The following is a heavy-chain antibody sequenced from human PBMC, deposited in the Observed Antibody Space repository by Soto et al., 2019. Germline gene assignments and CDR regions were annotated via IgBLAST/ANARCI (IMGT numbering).Heavy chain of an antibody. V-gene: IGHV4-39*07. CDR3: ARVDDN. CDR1: GGSISSSSYY. J-gene: IGHJ4*02. CDR2: IDQSGST. Sequence: PSETLSLTCTVSGGSISSSSYYWGWIRQPPGKGLEWIGEIDQSGSTKYSPSLKSRVTISLDTSKYQFSLELRSVTAADTAVYFCARVDDNWGQGTLVTVSS.